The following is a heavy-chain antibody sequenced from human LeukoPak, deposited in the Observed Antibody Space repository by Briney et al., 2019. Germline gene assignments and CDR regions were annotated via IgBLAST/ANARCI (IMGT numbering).Heavy chain of an antibody. J-gene: IGHJ4*02. CDR2: ISSSSSTI. V-gene: IGHV3-48*04. D-gene: IGHD1-26*01. CDR3: ARDQPLYSGSYGY. CDR1: GFTFSSYS. Sequence: GGSLRLSCAASGFTFSSYSMNWVRQAPGKGLEWVSYISSSSSTIYYADSVKGRFTISRDNAKNSLYLQMNSLRAEDAAVYYCARDQPLYSGSYGYWGQGTLVTVSS.